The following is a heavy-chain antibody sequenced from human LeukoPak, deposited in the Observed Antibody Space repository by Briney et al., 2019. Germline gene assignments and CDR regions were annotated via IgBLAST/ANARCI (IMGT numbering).Heavy chain of an antibody. D-gene: IGHD5-18*01. CDR3: ARAGFYNGYDY. Sequence: RGSLRLSCEGFGFAVSTYSMHWVRQTPGQGLVWVSRLNSDGIRTDYADSVRGRFTISRDNAKNTFYMYMDSLRAEDTAVYYCARAGFYNGYDYWGQGTLVTVSS. J-gene: IGHJ4*02. V-gene: IGHV3-74*01. CDR2: LNSDGIRT. CDR1: GFAVSTYS.